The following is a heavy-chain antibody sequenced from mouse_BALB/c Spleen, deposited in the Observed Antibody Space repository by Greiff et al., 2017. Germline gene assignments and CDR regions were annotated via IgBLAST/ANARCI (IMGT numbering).Heavy chain of an antibody. Sequence: EVQGVESGGGLVKPGGSLKLSCAASGFTFSSYAMSWVRQSPEKRLEWVAEISSGGSYTYYPDTVTGRFTISRDNAKNTLYLEMSSLRSEDTAMYYCARDNDGPFAYWGQGTLVTVSA. CDR3: ARDNDGPFAY. V-gene: IGHV5-9-4*01. J-gene: IGHJ3*01. D-gene: IGHD2-3*01. CDR1: GFTFSSYA. CDR2: ISSGGSYT.